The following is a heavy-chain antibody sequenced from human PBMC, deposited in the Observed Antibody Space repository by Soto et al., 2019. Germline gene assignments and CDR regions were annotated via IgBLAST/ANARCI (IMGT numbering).Heavy chain of an antibody. Sequence: VSVKVSCKASGYTFTIYVISWVRHAPGQGLEWMGWISAYKGNTNYAQKLQGRVTMTTDTSTSTAYMELSSLRSEDTAVYYCAAVAGYGMDVWGQGTTVTVSS. CDR1: GYTFTIYV. J-gene: IGHJ6*02. D-gene: IGHD6-19*01. CDR3: AAVAGYGMDV. CDR2: ISAYKGNT. V-gene: IGHV1-18*01.